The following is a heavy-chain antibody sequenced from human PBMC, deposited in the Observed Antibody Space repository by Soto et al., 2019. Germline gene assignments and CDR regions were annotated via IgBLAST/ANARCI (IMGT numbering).Heavy chain of an antibody. CDR1: GFTFSSYG. CDR2: IWYDGSNK. CDR3: ARNKVGATGFDY. Sequence: GGSLRLSCAASGFTFSSYGMHWVRQAPGKGLEWVAVIWYDGSNKYYADSVKGRFTISRDNSKNTLYLQMNSLRAEDTAVYYCARNKVGATGFDYWGQGTLVTVSS. D-gene: IGHD1-26*01. V-gene: IGHV3-33*01. J-gene: IGHJ4*02.